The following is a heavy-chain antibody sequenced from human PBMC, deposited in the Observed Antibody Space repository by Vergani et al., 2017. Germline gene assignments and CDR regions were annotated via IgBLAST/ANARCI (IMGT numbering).Heavy chain of an antibody. CDR1: GFTFSSYA. CDR3: ARSSSWYIYFDY. Sequence: QVQLVESGGGVVQPGRSLRLSCAASGFTFSSYAMHWVRQAPGKGLEWVAVISYDGSNKYYADSVKGRFTISRDNSKNTLYLQMNSLRAEDTAVYYCARSSSWYIYFDYWGQGTLVTVSS. V-gene: IGHV3-30-3*01. CDR2: ISYDGSNK. D-gene: IGHD6-13*01. J-gene: IGHJ4*02.